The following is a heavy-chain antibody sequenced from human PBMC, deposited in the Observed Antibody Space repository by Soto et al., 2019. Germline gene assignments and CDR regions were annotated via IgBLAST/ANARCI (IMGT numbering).Heavy chain of an antibody. CDR3: ARPLFQINYFDY. J-gene: IGHJ4*02. CDR1: GGSISSNTYY. V-gene: IGHV4-39*01. Sequence: SETLSLTCTVSGGSISSNTYYWGWIRQSPGKGLEWIGSIDYSGSTYYNPSLKSRVTISVDTSKNQFSLKLSSVTAADTAVYYCARPLFQINYFDYWGQGTLVTVSS. CDR2: IDYSGST.